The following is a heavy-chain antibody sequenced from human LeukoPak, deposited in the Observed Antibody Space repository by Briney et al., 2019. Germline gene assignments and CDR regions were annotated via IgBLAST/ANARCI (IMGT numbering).Heavy chain of an antibody. J-gene: IGHJ4*02. CDR1: GGSISSGSYS. CDR3: ARHSWWLAGTVIEY. D-gene: IGHD6-19*01. Sequence: SETLSLTCTVSGGSISSGSYSWSWIRQPPGKGLEWIGYIYHSGSTYYNPSLKSRVTISVDRSKNQFSLKLSSVTAADTAVYYCARHSWWLAGTVIEYWGQGTLVTVSS. V-gene: IGHV4-30-2*01. CDR2: IYHSGST.